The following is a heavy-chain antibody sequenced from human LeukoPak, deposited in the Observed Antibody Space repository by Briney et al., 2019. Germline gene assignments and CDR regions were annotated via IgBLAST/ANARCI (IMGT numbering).Heavy chain of an antibody. J-gene: IGHJ4*02. V-gene: IGHV3-30-3*01. CDR1: GFTFSSYA. D-gene: IGHD6-13*01. CDR3: ARGGDYSSRFDY. Sequence: GRSLRLSCAASGFTFSSYAMHWVRQAPGKGLEWVAVISYDGSNKYYADSVKGRFTISRDNSKNTLYLQMNSLRAEDTAVYYCARGGDYSSRFDYWGQGTLVTVSS. CDR2: ISYDGSNK.